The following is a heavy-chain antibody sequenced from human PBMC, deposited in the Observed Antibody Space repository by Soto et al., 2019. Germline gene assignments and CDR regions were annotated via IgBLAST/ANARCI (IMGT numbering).Heavy chain of an antibody. J-gene: IGHJ4*02. D-gene: IGHD2-2*02. CDR2: INAGNGKT. V-gene: IGHV1-3*01. CDR3: ARAGDDCSTNGCYMIDC. Sequence: ASVKVSCKASGYTFTTYAIHWVRQAPGQRLEWMGWINAGNGKTKYSQKFQDRVTITRDTSATTAYMELSSLTSEDTAVYYCARAGDDCSTNGCYMIDCWGQRTPVTVSS. CDR1: GYTFTTYA.